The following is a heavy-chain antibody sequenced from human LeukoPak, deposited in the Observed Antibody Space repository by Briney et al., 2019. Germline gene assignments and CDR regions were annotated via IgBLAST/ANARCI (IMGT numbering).Heavy chain of an antibody. D-gene: IGHD4-23*01. CDR3: ASRRDYGGNALDY. Sequence: PSETLSLTCTVSGYSIGSGYYWGWIRQPPGKGLEWIGSIYHSGSTYYNPSLKSRVTISVDTSKNQFSLKPSSVTAADTAVYYCASRRDYGGNALDYWGQGTLVTVSS. CDR2: IYHSGST. CDR1: GYSIGSGYY. J-gene: IGHJ4*02. V-gene: IGHV4-38-2*02.